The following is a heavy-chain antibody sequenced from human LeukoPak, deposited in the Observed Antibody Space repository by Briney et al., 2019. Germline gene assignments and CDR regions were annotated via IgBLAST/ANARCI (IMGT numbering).Heavy chain of an antibody. CDR1: GNTFTSYG. CDR2: ISAYNGNT. Sequence: GASVKVSCKVSGNTFTSYGISWVRQAPGQGLEWMGWISAYNGNTNYAQKLQGRVTMTTDTSTSTAYMELRSLRSDDTAVYYCAREGYGDYVFGFDIWGQGTMVTVSS. V-gene: IGHV1-18*01. D-gene: IGHD4-17*01. J-gene: IGHJ3*02. CDR3: AREGYGDYVFGFDI.